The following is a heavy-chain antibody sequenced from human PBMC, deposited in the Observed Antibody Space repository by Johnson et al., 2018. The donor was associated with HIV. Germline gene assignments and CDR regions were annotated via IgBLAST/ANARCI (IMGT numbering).Heavy chain of an antibody. CDR3: ARESDSSGYYSDAFDI. J-gene: IGHJ3*02. V-gene: IGHV3-7*05. D-gene: IGHD3-22*01. CDR2: INQDGRDK. CDR1: GFSFSSYW. Sequence: VQLVESGGGLAQPGGSLRLSCAASGFSFSSYWMTWVRQAPGKGLEWVANINQDGRDKYYVDSVKGRFTISRDNAKNSLYLQMNSLRAEDTAVYYCARESDSSGYYSDAFDIWGQGTMVTVSS.